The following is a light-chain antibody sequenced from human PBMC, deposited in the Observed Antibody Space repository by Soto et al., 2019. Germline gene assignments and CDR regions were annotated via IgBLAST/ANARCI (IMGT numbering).Light chain of an antibody. CDR1: SSDVGSYNL. CDR3: CSYTGSDTWV. J-gene: IGLJ3*02. CDR2: EGS. Sequence: QSVLTQPASVSGSPGQSFTLSCTGTSSDVGSYNLVSWYQHHPGKAPKLMIYEGSKRPSGVSNRFSGSNSVNTASLTISGLQAEDEADYYCCSYTGSDTWVFGGGTKLTV. V-gene: IGLV2-23*01.